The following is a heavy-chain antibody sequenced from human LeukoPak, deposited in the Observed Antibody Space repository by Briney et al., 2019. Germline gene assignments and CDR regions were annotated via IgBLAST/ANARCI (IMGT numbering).Heavy chain of an antibody. CDR3: ARVGGFLDFDY. V-gene: IGHV3-66*02. Sequence: GGSLRLSCAASGFTVSGNYMSWLRQAPGKGLEWVSVIYSGGATYYADSVKGRFTISRDNSKNTLYLQLNSLRAEDTAVYYCARVGGFLDFDYWGQGTLVTVSS. CDR2: IYSGGAT. CDR1: GFTVSGNY. D-gene: IGHD3-3*01. J-gene: IGHJ4*02.